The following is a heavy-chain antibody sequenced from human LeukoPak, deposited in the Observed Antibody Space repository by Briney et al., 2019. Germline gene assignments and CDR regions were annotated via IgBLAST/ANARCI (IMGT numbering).Heavy chain of an antibody. Sequence: GGSLRLSCAASGFTFGSYSMNWVRQAPGKGLEWVSSISSSSSYIYYADSVKGRFTISRDNAKNSLYLQMNSLRAEDTAAYYCANYYDSSGLRYWGQGTLVTVSS. CDR3: ANYYDSSGLRY. CDR1: GFTFGSYS. CDR2: ISSSSSYI. V-gene: IGHV3-21*01. D-gene: IGHD3-22*01. J-gene: IGHJ4*02.